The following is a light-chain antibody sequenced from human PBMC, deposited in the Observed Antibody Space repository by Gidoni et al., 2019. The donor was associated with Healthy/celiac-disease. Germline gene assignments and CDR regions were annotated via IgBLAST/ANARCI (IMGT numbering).Light chain of an antibody. CDR2: WAS. V-gene: IGKV4-1*01. CDR3: QQEYSTLWT. CDR1: QSVLYSSNNKNY. J-gene: IGKJ1*01. Sequence: DIVMTQSPDSLAVSLGERATINCKSSQSVLYSSNNKNYLAWYQQKPGQPPKLLIYWASTRETGVPDRFSGSGSGTDFTLTISSLQAEDVAVYYCQQEYSTLWTFXKXPRWKSN.